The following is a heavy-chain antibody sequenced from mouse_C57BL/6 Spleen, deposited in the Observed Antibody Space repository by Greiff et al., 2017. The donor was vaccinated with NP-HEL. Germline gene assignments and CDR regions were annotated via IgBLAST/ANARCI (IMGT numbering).Heavy chain of an antibody. Sequence: QVQLQQSGAELVRPGSSVKLSCKASGYTFTSYWMHWVKQRPIQGLEWIGNIDPSDSETHYNQKFKDKATLTVDKSSSTAYMQLSSLTSEDSAVYYCAREGVRDGYPLAMDYWGQGTSVTVSS. CDR3: AREGVRDGYPLAMDY. CDR2: IDPSDSET. V-gene: IGHV1-52*01. J-gene: IGHJ4*01. CDR1: GYTFTSYW. D-gene: IGHD2-3*01.